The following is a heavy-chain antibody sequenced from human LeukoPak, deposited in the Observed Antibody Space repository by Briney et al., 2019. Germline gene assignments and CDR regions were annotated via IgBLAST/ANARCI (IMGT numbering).Heavy chain of an antibody. CDR3: ARSLGYSSGG. CDR1: GFPFRSHW. CDR2: ISTDGTTT. J-gene: IGHJ4*02. D-gene: IGHD2-15*01. V-gene: IGHV3-74*01. Sequence: PGGSLRLSCAASGFPFRSHWMHWVRQVPGKGLVWVSHISTDGTTTNYADSVKGRFTISRDNAEDTLYLQLNSLRAEDTAIYYCARSLGYSSGGWGQGTLVTVSS.